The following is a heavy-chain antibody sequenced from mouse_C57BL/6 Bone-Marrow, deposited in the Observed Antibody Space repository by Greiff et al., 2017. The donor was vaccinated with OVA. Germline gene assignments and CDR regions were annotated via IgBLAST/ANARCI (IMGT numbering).Heavy chain of an antibody. J-gene: IGHJ1*03. CDR2: ISDGGSYT. Sequence: EVQLVESGGGLVKPGGSLKLSCAASGFTFSSYAMSWVRQTPEKRLEWVATISDGGSYTYYPDNVKGRFTISRDNAKNNLYLQMSHLKSEDTAMYYCAGDPENWYFDVWGTGTTVTVSS. CDR3: AGDPENWYFDV. V-gene: IGHV5-4*01. CDR1: GFTFSSYA.